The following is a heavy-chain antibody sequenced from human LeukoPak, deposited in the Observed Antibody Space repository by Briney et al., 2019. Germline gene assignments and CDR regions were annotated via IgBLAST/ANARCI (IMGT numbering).Heavy chain of an antibody. CDR1: GFTFSSYA. D-gene: IGHD3-9*01. V-gene: IGHV3-23*01. J-gene: IGHJ4*02. CDR3: AKAGIRYFDWLLNDY. CDR2: ISGSGGST. Sequence: GGSLRLSCAASGFTFSSYAMSWVGQAPGKGLEWVSAISGSGGSTYYADSVKGRFTISRDNSKNTLYLQMNSLRAEDTAVYYCAKAGIRYFDWLLNDYWGQGTLVTVSS.